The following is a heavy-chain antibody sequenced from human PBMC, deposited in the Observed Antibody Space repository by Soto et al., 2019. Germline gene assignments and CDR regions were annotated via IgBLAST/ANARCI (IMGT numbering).Heavy chain of an antibody. CDR2: IYYSGST. D-gene: IGHD3-9*01. Sequence: TSETLSLTCTVSGGSISSSSYYWGWIRQPPGKGLEWIGSIYYSGSTYYNPSLKSRVTISVDTSKNQFSLKLSSVTAADTAVYYCASLLRYFDWLSQTRGDYYYGMDVWGQGTTVNVSS. CDR3: ASLLRYFDWLSQTRGDYYYGMDV. CDR1: GGSISSSSYY. J-gene: IGHJ6*02. V-gene: IGHV4-39*01.